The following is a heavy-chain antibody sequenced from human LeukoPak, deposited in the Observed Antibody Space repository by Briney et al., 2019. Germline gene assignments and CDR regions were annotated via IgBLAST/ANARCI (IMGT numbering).Heavy chain of an antibody. CDR1: GFTFSSYS. CDR2: ISSSSSYI. CDR3: ARGGWFGYGEDY. D-gene: IGHD4-17*01. Sequence: GGSLRLSCAASGFTFSSYSMNWVRQAPGKGLEWVSSISSSSSYIYYADSVKGRFTISRDNAKNSLYLQMNSLRAEDTAVYYCARGGWFGYGEDYWGQGTLVTVSS. V-gene: IGHV3-21*01. J-gene: IGHJ4*02.